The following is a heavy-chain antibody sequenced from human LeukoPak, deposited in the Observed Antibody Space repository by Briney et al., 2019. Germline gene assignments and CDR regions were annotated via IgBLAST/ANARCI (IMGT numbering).Heavy chain of an antibody. Sequence: GGSLRLSCAASGFTLSSYGMHWVRQAPGKGLEWVAVISYDGSNKYYADSVKGRFTISRDNSKNTLYLQMNSLRAEDTAVYYCAKEGGYSYGLIDYWGQGTLVTVSS. CDR3: AKEGGYSYGLIDY. V-gene: IGHV3-30*18. J-gene: IGHJ4*02. CDR2: ISYDGSNK. D-gene: IGHD5-18*01. CDR1: GFTLSSYG.